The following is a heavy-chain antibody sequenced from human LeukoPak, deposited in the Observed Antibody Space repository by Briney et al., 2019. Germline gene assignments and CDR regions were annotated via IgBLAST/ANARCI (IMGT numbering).Heavy chain of an antibody. Sequence: PSETLSLTCAVYGGSFSGYYWSWIRQPPGKGLEWIGEINHSGSTNYNPSLKSRVTMSVDTSKNQFSLKLSSVTAADTAVYYCARVERGYSSSWYDYWGQGTLVTVSS. V-gene: IGHV4-34*01. CDR1: GGSFSGYY. J-gene: IGHJ4*02. CDR3: ARVERGYSSSWYDY. CDR2: INHSGST. D-gene: IGHD6-13*01.